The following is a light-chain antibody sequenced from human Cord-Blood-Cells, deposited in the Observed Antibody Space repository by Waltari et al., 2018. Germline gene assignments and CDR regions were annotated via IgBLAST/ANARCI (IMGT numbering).Light chain of an antibody. CDR3: CSYAGSSTLV. CDR2: EGS. CDR1: SSDVGSYNL. J-gene: IGLJ3*02. Sequence: QSALTQPASVSGSPGHSITISCTGTSSDVGSYNLVSWYQQHPGTAPKLMIYEGSKRPSGVSNRFSGSKSGNTASLTISGLQAEDEADYYCCSYAGSSTLVFGGGTKLTVL. V-gene: IGLV2-23*01.